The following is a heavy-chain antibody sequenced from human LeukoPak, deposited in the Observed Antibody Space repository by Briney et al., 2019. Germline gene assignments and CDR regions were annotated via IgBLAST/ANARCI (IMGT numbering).Heavy chain of an antibody. D-gene: IGHD3-10*01. V-gene: IGHV3-7*01. CDR3: ARPYYYSSGSYPY. CDR1: GFTFSSYW. Sequence: GGSLRLSCAASGFTFSSYWMSWVRQAPGKGLEWVANIKQDGSEKYYVDSVKGRFTISRDNAKNSLFLQMNSLRAEDTAVYFCARPYYYSSGSYPYCGQGTLVTVSS. CDR2: IKQDGSEK. J-gene: IGHJ4*02.